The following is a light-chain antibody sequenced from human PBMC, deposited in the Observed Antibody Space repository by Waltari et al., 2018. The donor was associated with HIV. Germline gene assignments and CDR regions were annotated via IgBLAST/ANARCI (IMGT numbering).Light chain of an antibody. CDR1: SSDVGRYNS. V-gene: IGLV2-11*01. J-gene: IGLJ1*01. CDR2: DVT. Sequence: QSALTQPPSVSGSPGQSVTFSCTGTSSDVGRYNSVSWYQQHPGKAPKLMIYDVTHRPSVVPDRFSGSKSGNTASLTISGLRADDEADYYCCSYGGTYNVFGVGTKVTVL. CDR3: CSYGGTYNV.